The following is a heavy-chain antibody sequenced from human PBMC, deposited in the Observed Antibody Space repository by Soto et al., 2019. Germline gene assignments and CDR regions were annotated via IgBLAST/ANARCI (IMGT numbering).Heavy chain of an antibody. Sequence: GGSLRLSCAASGFTFSSYAMHWVRQAPGKGLEWVAVISYDGSNKYYADSVKGRFTISRDNSKNTLYLQMNSLRAEDTAVYYCARDRLSGSYSYFDYWGQGTLVTVSS. D-gene: IGHD1-26*01. V-gene: IGHV3-30-3*01. J-gene: IGHJ4*02. CDR2: ISYDGSNK. CDR1: GFTFSSYA. CDR3: ARDRLSGSYSYFDY.